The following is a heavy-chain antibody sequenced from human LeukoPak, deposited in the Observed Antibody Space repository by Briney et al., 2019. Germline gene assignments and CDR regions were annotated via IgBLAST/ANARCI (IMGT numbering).Heavy chain of an antibody. J-gene: IGHJ4*02. CDR2: IKQDGSEK. V-gene: IGHV3-7*01. D-gene: IGHD3-10*01. CDR3: ARDASHYYGSGSFDY. CDR1: GFTVSSNY. Sequence: QAGGSLRLSCAASGFTVSSNYMSWVRQAPGKGLEWVANIKQDGSEKYYVDSVKGRFTISRDNAKNSLYLQMNSLRAEDTAVYYCARDASHYYGSGSFDYWGQGTLVTVSS.